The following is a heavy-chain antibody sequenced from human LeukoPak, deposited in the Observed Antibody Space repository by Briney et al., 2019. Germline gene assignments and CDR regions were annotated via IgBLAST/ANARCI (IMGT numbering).Heavy chain of an antibody. J-gene: IGHJ5*02. D-gene: IGHD1-26*01. CDR1: GFTFSSYS. Sequence: PGGSLRLSCAASGFTFSSYSMNWVRQAPGKGLEWVSSISSSSSYIYYADSVKGRFTISRDNAKNSLYLQMNSLRAEDTAVYYCARDHSGSPGWFDPWGQGTLVTVSS. CDR3: ARDHSGSPGWFDP. CDR2: ISSSSSYI. V-gene: IGHV3-21*01.